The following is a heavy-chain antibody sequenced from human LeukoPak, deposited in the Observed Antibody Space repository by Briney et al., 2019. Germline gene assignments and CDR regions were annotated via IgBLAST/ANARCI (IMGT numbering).Heavy chain of an antibody. CDR1: GGSISSYH. CDR2: ISDIGSI. V-gene: IGHV4-59*08. J-gene: IGHJ4*02. Sequence: SETLSLTCTVSGGSISSYHWSWIRQPPGKGLEWIAYISDIGSINYNPSLKSRVTISLDTSKNQFSLKLSSVTAADTAVYYCAGHHPRNTVDFWGQGTLVTVSS. CDR3: AGHHPRNTVDF. D-gene: IGHD2/OR15-2a*01.